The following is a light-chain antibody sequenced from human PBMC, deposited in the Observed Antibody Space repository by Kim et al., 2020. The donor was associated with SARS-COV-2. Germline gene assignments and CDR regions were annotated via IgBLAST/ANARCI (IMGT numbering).Light chain of an antibody. Sequence: DIQMTQSPSSLSASIGDRVTITCRASLSISTYLNWYQQKPGNVPNLLIYGASNLQSGVPSRFSGSGSGTDFTLTISSLQPEDFATYYCQQSYTTPRTFGQGTKVEIK. J-gene: IGKJ1*01. CDR2: GAS. CDR1: LSISTY. CDR3: QQSYTTPRT. V-gene: IGKV1-39*01.